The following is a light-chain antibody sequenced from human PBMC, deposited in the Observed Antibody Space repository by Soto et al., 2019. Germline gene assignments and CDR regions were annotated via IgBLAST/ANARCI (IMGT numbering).Light chain of an antibody. CDR1: QSISNY. J-gene: IGKJ1*01. CDR3: QQSFSPLWT. Sequence: DIQMTQSPSSLSASVGDRVTITCRASQSISNYLNWYQQKPGKAPKLLIYAASSMQSGVPSRFSGSGSETDFTPTISSLQPDDSATYDCQQSFSPLWTFGQGTKVEV. V-gene: IGKV1-39*01. CDR2: AAS.